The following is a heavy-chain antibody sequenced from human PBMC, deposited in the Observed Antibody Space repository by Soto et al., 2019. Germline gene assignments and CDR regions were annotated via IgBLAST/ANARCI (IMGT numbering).Heavy chain of an antibody. CDR1: GGSFSGYY. D-gene: IGHD4-17*01. J-gene: IGHJ6*02. CDR2: INHSGGT. Sequence: SETLSLTCAVYGGSFSGYYWSWIRRPPGKGLEWIGEINHSGGTNYNPSLKSRVTISVDTSKNQFSLKLSSVTAADTAVYYCARGAGTTVTTDYSLSYYYGMDVWGQGTTVTVSS. V-gene: IGHV4-34*01. CDR3: ARGAGTTVTTDYSLSYYYGMDV.